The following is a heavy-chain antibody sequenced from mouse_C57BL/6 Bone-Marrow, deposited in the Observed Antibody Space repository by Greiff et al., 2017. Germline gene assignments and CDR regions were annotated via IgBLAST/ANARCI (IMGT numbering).Heavy chain of an antibody. CDR3: ARTRTGNWYFDV. J-gene: IGHJ1*03. V-gene: IGHV2-2*01. CDR2: IWSGGST. CDR1: GFSLTSYG. Sequence: VKLMESGPGLVQPSQSLSITCTVSGFSLTSYGVHWVRQSPGKGLEWLGVIWSGGSTDYNAAFISRLSISKDNSKSQVFFKMNSLQADDTAIYYCARTRTGNWYFDVWGTGTTVTVSS. D-gene: IGHD4-1*01.